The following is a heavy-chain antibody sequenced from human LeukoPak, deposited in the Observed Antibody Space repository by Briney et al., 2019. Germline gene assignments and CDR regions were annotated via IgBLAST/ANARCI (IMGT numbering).Heavy chain of an antibody. CDR3: ASGGITVTGFEY. CDR2: ISSSSSYI. Sequence: GGSLRLSCAASGFTFSSYSMNWVRQAPGKGLEWGSSISSSSSYIYYADSVKGRFTISRDNAKNSLYLQMNSLRAEDTAVYYCASGGITVTGFEYWGQGTLVTVSS. CDR1: GFTFSSYS. J-gene: IGHJ4*02. V-gene: IGHV3-21*01. D-gene: IGHD4-17*01.